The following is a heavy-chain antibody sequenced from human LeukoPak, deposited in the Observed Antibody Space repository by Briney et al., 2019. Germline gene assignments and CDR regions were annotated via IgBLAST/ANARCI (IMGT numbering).Heavy chain of an antibody. D-gene: IGHD6-13*01. Sequence: GGSLRRSCAASGFTCSGSAMNWVRQASGKGLEWVGRIRSKANKYATEYAVSVNGRFDISRDDYKNMAYLQMNGMTPEDTAVYFCAKAAGPEYYYYYYMDVWGKGTTVTVSS. CDR3: AKAAGPEYYYYYYMDV. V-gene: IGHV3-73*01. CDR2: IRSKANKYAT. CDR1: GFTCSGSA. J-gene: IGHJ6*03.